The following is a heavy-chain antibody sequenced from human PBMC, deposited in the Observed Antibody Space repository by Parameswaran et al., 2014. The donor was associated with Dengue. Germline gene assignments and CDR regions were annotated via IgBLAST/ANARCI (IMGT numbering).Heavy chain of an antibody. V-gene: IGHV3-23*01. J-gene: IGHJ4*02. CDR3: AKDQKVRGVIFSYPHSVYYFDY. CDR2: ISGSGGST. Sequence: RWIRQPPGKGLEWVSAISGSGGSTYYADSVKGRFTISRDNSKNTLYLQMNSLRAEDTAVYYCAKDQKVRGVIFSYPHSVYYFDYWGQGTLVTVS. D-gene: IGHD3-10*01.